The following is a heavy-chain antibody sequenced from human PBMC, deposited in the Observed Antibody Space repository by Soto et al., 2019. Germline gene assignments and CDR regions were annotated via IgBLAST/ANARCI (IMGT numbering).Heavy chain of an antibody. D-gene: IGHD2-15*01. Sequence: SETLSLTCTVSGGSISSGDYYWSWIRRPPGKGLEWIGYIYYSGSTYYNPSLKSRVTISVDTSKNQFSLKLSSVTAADTAVYYCAREVVAATAPFDYWGQGTLVTVSS. CDR3: AREVVAATAPFDY. CDR2: IYYSGST. CDR1: GGSISSGDYY. V-gene: IGHV4-30-4*01. J-gene: IGHJ4*02.